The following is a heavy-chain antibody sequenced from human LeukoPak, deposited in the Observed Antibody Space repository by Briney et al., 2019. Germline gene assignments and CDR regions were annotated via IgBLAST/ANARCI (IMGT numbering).Heavy chain of an antibody. Sequence: QSGGSLRLSCAASGFTFSSYSMNWVRQAPGKGLEWVSSISSSSSYIYYADSVKGRFTISRDNAKNSLYLQMNSLRAEDTAVYYCARDLTDYYDSSGYYYRFDYWGQGTLVTVSS. J-gene: IGHJ4*02. CDR3: ARDLTDYYDSSGYYYRFDY. CDR2: ISSSSSYI. D-gene: IGHD3-22*01. V-gene: IGHV3-21*01. CDR1: GFTFSSYS.